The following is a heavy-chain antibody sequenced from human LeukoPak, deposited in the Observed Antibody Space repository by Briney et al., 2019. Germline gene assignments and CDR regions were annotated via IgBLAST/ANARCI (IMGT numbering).Heavy chain of an antibody. CDR3: ARDYCTNGVCYWYDP. J-gene: IGHJ5*02. V-gene: IGHV1-69*05. Sequence: GASVKVSCKASGYTFTSYYMHWVRQAPGQGLEWKGGIIPIFGTANYAQKFQGRVTITTDESTSTAYMELSSLRSEDTAVYYCARDYCTNGVCYWYDPWGQGTLVTVSS. CDR2: IIPIFGTA. CDR1: GYTFTSYY. D-gene: IGHD2-8*01.